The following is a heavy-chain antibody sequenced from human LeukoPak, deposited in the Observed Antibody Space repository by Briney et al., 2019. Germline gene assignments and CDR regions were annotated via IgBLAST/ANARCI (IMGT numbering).Heavy chain of an antibody. CDR1: GGSFSGYY. J-gene: IGHJ6*03. CDR3: ARTTEGGYSYGSFYYYYMDV. D-gene: IGHD5-18*01. Sequence: PSETLSLTCAVYGGSFSGYYWSWIRQPPGKGLEWIGEINHSGSTNYNPSLKSRVTISVHTSKNQFSLKLSSVTAADTAVYYCARTTEGGYSYGSFYYYYMDVWGKGATVTISS. CDR2: INHSGST. V-gene: IGHV4-34*01.